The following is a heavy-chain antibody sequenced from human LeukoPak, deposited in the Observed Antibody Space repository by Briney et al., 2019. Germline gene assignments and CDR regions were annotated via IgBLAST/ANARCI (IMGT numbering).Heavy chain of an antibody. Sequence: SETLSLTCTVSGYSISSGYHWGWIRQPPGKGLEWIGSIYHSGSTYYNPSLKSRVTISVDTSKNQFSLKLSSVTAADTAVYYCARGRGSPRSYMDVWGKGTTVTVSS. D-gene: IGHD5-12*01. V-gene: IGHV4-38-2*02. CDR2: IYHSGST. J-gene: IGHJ6*03. CDR1: GYSISSGYH. CDR3: ARGRGSPRSYMDV.